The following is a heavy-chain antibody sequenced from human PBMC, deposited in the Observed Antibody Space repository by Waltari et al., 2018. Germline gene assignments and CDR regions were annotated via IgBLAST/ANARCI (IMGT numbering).Heavy chain of an antibody. V-gene: IGHV1-69*08. D-gene: IGHD6-13*01. CDR2: LIPFFGTA. CDR1: GGTFSSYA. CDR3: ARDLVGAAAAGTFDY. J-gene: IGHJ4*02. Sequence: QVQLVQSGAEVKKPGSSVKVSCKASGGTFSSYAISWVRQAPGQGLEWMGRLIPFFGTANYAPKFQGRVTNTADKSTGTAYMELSSLRSEDTAVYYCARDLVGAAAAGTFDYWGQGTLVTVSS.